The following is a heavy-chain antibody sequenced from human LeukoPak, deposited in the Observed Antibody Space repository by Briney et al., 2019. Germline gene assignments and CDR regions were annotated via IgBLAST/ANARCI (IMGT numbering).Heavy chain of an antibody. D-gene: IGHD3-16*01. CDR2: IFWNADK. CDR3: AHNGAWRYYLDY. Sequence: SGPTLVKPTQTLTLTCTFSGFSLNTSGVGVGWIRQPPGKALEWLALIFWNADKRYSPSLKSRLTITKDTSKNQVVLTMTNMDPVDTATYYCAHNGAWRYYLDYWGQGTLVTVSS. V-gene: IGHV2-5*01. J-gene: IGHJ4*02. CDR1: GFSLNTSGVG.